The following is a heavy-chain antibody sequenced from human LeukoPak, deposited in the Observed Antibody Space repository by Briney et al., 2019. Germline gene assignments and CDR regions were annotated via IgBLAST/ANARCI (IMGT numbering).Heavy chain of an antibody. CDR3: ARDRPFQHSSGPGGYFDV. D-gene: IGHD3-22*01. J-gene: IGHJ2*01. Sequence: SEALSLTCTVSGGSINNYYWSWIRQPPGKGLEWIGYIYYSGSTKYNPSHKSRVTISVDTSKNQFSLKLSSVTDADTAVYYCARDRPFQHSSGPGGYFDVWGRGTLVTVSS. V-gene: IGHV4-59*01. CDR1: GGSINNYY. CDR2: IYYSGST.